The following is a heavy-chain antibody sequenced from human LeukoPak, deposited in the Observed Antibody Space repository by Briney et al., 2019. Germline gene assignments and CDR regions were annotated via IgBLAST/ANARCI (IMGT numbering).Heavy chain of an antibody. CDR3: AKDSAAGHYYFDY. CDR2: ISGIGCST. V-gene: IGHV3-23*01. Sequence: GGSLRLSCAASGFTFSSYSMSWVRQAPGKGLEWVSTISGIGCSTYYADSVKGRFTISRDNSKNTLYLQMNSLRAEDTAVYYCAKDSAAGHYYFDYWGQGTLVTVSS. CDR1: GFTFSSYS. D-gene: IGHD6-13*01. J-gene: IGHJ4*02.